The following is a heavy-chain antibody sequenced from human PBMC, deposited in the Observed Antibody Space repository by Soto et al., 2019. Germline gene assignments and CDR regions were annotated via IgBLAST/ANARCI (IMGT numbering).Heavy chain of an antibody. J-gene: IGHJ6*02. CDR3: ARGDNYYGMDV. CDR2: ISYDGSNK. V-gene: IGHV3-30-3*01. D-gene: IGHD2-15*01. Sequence: HVQLVESGGGVVQPGRSLRLSCAASGFSLSNYFMHWVRQAPGKGLEWVAIISYDGSNKHYADSVKGRFTISRDKSKNTLYVQMNSLRAEDTAVYRCARGDNYYGMDVWGQGTTVTVSS. CDR1: GFSLSNYF.